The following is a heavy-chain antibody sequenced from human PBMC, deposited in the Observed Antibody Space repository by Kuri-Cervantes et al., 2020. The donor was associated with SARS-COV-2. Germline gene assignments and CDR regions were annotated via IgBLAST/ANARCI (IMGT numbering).Heavy chain of an antibody. J-gene: IGHJ5*01. V-gene: IGHV3-30*04. CDR3: ARETLVVAAGRSIRGGFDS. D-gene: IGHD2-2*01. CDR1: GFTFSDYA. Sequence: GGSLRLSCAASGFTFSDYALHWVRQAPGKGLEWLAVISYDGSNADSVKGRFTISRDNSKNTLFLQINSLRAEDTAVYYCARETLVVAAGRSIRGGFDSWGQGTLVTGSS. CDR2: ISYDGSN.